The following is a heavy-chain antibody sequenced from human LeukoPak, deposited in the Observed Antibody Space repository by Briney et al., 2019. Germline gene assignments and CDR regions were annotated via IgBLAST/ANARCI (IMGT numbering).Heavy chain of an antibody. CDR3: VKDIETGWLQSYGMDV. V-gene: IGHV3-7*03. CDR1: GFTFSSYW. D-gene: IGHD5-24*01. CDR2: IKQDGSEK. Sequence: GGSLRLSCAASGFTFSSYWMSWVRQAPGKGLEWVANIKQDGSEKYYVDSVKGRFTISRDNAKNSLYLQMNSLRTEDTALYFCVKDIETGWLQSYGMDVWGQGTTVTVSS. J-gene: IGHJ6*02.